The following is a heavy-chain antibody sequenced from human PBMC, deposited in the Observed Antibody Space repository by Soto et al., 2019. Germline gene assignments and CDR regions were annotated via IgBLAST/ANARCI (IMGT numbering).Heavy chain of an antibody. J-gene: IGHJ6*02. CDR2: IIPIFGTA. CDR1: GGTFSSYA. Sequence: QVQLVQSGAEVQKPGSSVKVSCKASGGTFSSYAISWVRQAPGQGLEWMGGIIPIFGTANYAQKFQGRVTITADKSTSTAYMELSSLRSEDTAVYYCARGITGTTHYYYYGMDVWGQGTTVTVSS. CDR3: ARGITGTTHYYYYGMDV. D-gene: IGHD1-20*01. V-gene: IGHV1-69*06.